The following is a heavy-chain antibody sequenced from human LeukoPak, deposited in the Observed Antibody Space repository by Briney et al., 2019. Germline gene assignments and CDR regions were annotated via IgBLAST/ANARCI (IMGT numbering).Heavy chain of an antibody. Sequence: PGGSLRLSCAASGFSVSSNYMNWVRQPPGKGLEWIGEINHSGSTNYNPSLKSRVTISVDTSKNQFSLKLSSVTAADTAVYYCARERSGWYTGGGNYWGQGTLVTVSS. CDR1: GFSVSSNY. CDR3: ARERSGWYTGGGNY. D-gene: IGHD6-19*01. CDR2: INHSGST. J-gene: IGHJ4*02. V-gene: IGHV4-34*01.